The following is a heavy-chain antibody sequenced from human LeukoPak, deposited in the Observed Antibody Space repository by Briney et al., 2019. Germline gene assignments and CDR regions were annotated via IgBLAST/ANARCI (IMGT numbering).Heavy chain of an antibody. CDR1: GGSISSYY. CDR2: IYYSGST. V-gene: IGHV4-59*01. Sequence: SSETLSLTCTVSGGSISSYYWSWIRQPPGKVMEWIGYIYYSGSTNYNPSLKNRVTISVDTSKNQFSLKLSSVTAADTAVYYCARGPLNYYDSSGYPIGRYFDYWGQGTLVTVSS. D-gene: IGHD3-22*01. CDR3: ARGPLNYYDSSGYPIGRYFDY. J-gene: IGHJ4*02.